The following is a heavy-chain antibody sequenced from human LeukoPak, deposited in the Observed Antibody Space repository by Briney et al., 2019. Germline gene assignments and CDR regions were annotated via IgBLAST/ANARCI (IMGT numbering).Heavy chain of an antibody. CDR3: VRDDYDLWSGYQRYFEF. V-gene: IGHV3-7*01. CDR1: GFTCSDYW. D-gene: IGHD3-3*01. CDR2: INQDGSEK. J-gene: IGHJ4*02. Sequence: PGGSLRLSCAVSGFTCSDYWMTWVRQAPGKGLEWVANINQDGSEKYYVDSVEGRFTISRDSVKNSLYLQMTSVRADDTAMYYCVRDDYDLWSGYQRYFEFWGQGTLVTVSS.